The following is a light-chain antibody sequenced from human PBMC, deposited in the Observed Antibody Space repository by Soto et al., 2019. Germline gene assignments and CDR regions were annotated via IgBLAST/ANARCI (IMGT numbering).Light chain of an antibody. CDR1: QDISNY. CDR3: QQYDNLPVT. J-gene: IGKJ3*01. CDR2: DAS. Sequence: DIQMTQSPSSLSASVGDRVTITCQVSQDISNYLNWYQQKPGKAPKLLIYDASNLETGVPSRFSGSGSGTDFTFTISILQPEDIATYYCQQYDNLPVTFGPGTKVDIK. V-gene: IGKV1-33*01.